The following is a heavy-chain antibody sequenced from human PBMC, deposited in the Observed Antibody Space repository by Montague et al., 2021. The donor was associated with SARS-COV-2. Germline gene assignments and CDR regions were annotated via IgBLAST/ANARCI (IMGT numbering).Heavy chain of an antibody. D-gene: IGHD3-22*01. V-gene: IGHV4-61*08. J-gene: IGHJ2*01. CDR2: IYYSGST. CDR3: ARGPQEYRITMIVVDYWYFDL. CDR1: GGSTSSGGYY. Sequence: SETLSLTCTVSGGSTSSGGYYWSWIRQPPGKGLEWIGYIYYSGSTNYNPSLKSRVTISVDTSKNQFSLKLSSVTAADTAVYYCARGPQEYRITMIVVDYWYFDLWGRGTLVTVSS.